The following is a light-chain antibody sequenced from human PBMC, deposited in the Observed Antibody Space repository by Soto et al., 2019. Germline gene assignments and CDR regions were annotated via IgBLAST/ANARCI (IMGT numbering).Light chain of an antibody. Sequence: EIVLTQSPATLSLSPGERATLSCRASQSVSSYLAWYQQKPGQAPRLLIYDASNRATGIPSRFSGSGSGTEFTLTISSLQPDDFATYYCQQYNSYSGYTFGQGTKLEIK. V-gene: IGKV3-11*01. J-gene: IGKJ2*01. CDR1: QSVSSY. CDR3: QQYNSYSGYT. CDR2: DAS.